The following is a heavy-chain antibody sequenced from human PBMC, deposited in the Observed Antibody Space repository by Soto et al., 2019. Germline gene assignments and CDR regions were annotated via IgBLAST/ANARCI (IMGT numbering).Heavy chain of an antibody. Sequence: QVQLVESGGGVVLPGRSLRLSCAASGFTFSSYGMHWVRQAPGKGLEWVAVISYDGSNKYYADYVKGRFTISRDNSKKTLYLQMNRQRPEDTAGYNCAKSDRCITSRGGDPGYWGQGTLVTVSS. CDR1: GFTFSSYG. D-gene: IGHD2-21*01. V-gene: IGHV3-30*18. J-gene: IGHJ4*02. CDR2: ISYDGSNK. CDR3: AKSDRCITSRGGDPGY.